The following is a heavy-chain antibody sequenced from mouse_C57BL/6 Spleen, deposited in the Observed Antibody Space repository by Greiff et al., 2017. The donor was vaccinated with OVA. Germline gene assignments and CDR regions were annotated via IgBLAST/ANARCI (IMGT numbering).Heavy chain of an antibody. Sequence: ESGPGLVKPSQSLSLTCSVTGYSFTSGYFWNWIRQFPGNKLEWMGYISYDGSNNYNPSLKNRISITRDTSKNQCFLKLDSVTTEDTATYYCARGSSFYAMDYWGQGTSVTVSS. CDR1: GYSFTSGYF. CDR3: ARGSSFYAMDY. V-gene: IGHV3-6*01. D-gene: IGHD1-1*01. CDR2: ISYDGSN. J-gene: IGHJ4*01.